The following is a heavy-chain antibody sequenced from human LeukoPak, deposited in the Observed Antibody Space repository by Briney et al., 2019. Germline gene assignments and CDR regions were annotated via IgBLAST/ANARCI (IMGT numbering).Heavy chain of an antibody. J-gene: IGHJ6*03. CDR2: ISSSSSYI. V-gene: IGHV3-21*01. CDR3: ARGVGCSSTSCFAYYYYYYMDV. Sequence: GGSLRLSCAASGFTFSSYAMSWVRQAPGKGLEWVSSISSSSSYIYYADSVKGRFTISRDNAKNSLYLQMNSLRAEDTAVYYCARGVGCSSTSCFAYYYYYYMDVWGKGTTVTVSS. D-gene: IGHD2-2*01. CDR1: GFTFSSYA.